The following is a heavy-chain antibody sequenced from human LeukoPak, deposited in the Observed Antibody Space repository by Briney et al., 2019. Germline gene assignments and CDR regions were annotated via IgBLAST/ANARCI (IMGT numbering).Heavy chain of an antibody. Sequence: SGTLSLTCAVYGGSFSGYYWSWIRQPPGKGLEWIGEINHSGSTNYNPSLKSRVTISVDTSKNQFSLKLSSVTAADTAVYYCARGRSYYDFWSGYYQYYYYYYYMDVWGKGTTVTVSS. CDR1: GGSFSGYY. CDR2: INHSGST. CDR3: ARGRSYYDFWSGYYQYYYYYYYMDV. D-gene: IGHD3-3*01. V-gene: IGHV4-34*01. J-gene: IGHJ6*03.